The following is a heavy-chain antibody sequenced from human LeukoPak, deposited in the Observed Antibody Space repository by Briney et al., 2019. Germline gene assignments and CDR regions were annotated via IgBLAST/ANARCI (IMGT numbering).Heavy chain of an antibody. J-gene: IGHJ4*02. CDR1: GGSFSGYY. V-gene: IGHV4-34*01. D-gene: IGHD6-13*01. CDR3: ARIARRYTNNWYRQYDY. CDR2: ITQSGST. Sequence: SETLSLTCAVYGGSFSGYYWSWIRQPPGKGLEWIGEITQSGSTNYNPSLKSRVSMSAVASKNQFSLKLSSTTAADTAVYYCARIARRYTNNWYRQYDYWGQGTLVTVSS.